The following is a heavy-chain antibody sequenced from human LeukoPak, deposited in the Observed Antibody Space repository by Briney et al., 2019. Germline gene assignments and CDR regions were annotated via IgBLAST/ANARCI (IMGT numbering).Heavy chain of an antibody. CDR2: IGTAGDT. J-gene: IGHJ4*02. V-gene: IGHV3-13*01. Sequence: GGSLRLSCAASGFTFSSYDMHWVRQATGKGLEWVSAIGTAGDTYYPGSVKGRFTISRDNAKNSLYLQMNSLRAEDTAVYYCARGPPYYDSSGYYYGSDYWGQGTLVTVSS. CDR1: GFTFSSYD. D-gene: IGHD3-22*01. CDR3: ARGPPYYDSSGYYYGSDY.